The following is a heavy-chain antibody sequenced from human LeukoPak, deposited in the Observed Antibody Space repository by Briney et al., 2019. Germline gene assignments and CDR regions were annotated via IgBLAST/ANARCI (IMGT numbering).Heavy chain of an antibody. CDR3: ARGLSSSSWYY. Sequence: ASETLSLTCAVYGGSFSGYYWSWIRQPPGKGLEWIGEINHSGSTNYNPSLKSRVTISVDTSKNQFSLKLSSVTAADTAVYYCARGLSSSSWYYWGQGTLVTVSS. V-gene: IGHV4-34*01. J-gene: IGHJ4*02. CDR2: INHSGST. D-gene: IGHD6-13*01. CDR1: GGSFSGYY.